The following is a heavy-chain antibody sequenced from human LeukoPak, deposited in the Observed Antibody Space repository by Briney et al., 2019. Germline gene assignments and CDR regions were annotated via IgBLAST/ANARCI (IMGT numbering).Heavy chain of an antibody. J-gene: IGHJ6*02. CDR3: ARGSGYYVGMDV. CDR1: GFTFSSYD. D-gene: IGHD3-3*01. V-gene: IGHV3-13*01. CDR2: IGTAGDT. Sequence: PGGSLRLSCAASGFTFSSYDMHWVRQATGKGLEWVSAIGTAGDTYYPGSVKGRFTISRENAKNSLYLQMNSLRAGDTAVYYCARGSGYYVGMDVWGQGTTVTVSS.